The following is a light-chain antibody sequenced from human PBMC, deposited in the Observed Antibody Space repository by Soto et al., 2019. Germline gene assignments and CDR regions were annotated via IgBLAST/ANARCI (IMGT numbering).Light chain of an antibody. J-gene: IGLJ1*01. V-gene: IGLV2-14*01. CDR3: SSFTSSITYV. Sequence: QSVLTQPASVSGSPGQSITISCTGTSSDVGGHNAVSWYRQDPGKAPKLVIYDVTNRPSGVSNRFSGSKSGNTASLTISGLQTEDEADYYCSSFTSSITYVLGTGTKLTVL. CDR1: SSDVGGHNA. CDR2: DVT.